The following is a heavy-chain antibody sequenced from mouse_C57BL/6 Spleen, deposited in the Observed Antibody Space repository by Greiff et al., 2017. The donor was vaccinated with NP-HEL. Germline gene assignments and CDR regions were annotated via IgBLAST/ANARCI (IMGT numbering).Heavy chain of an antibody. CDR2: INPNNGGT. J-gene: IGHJ3*01. V-gene: IGHV1-18*01. D-gene: IGHD4-1*01. CDR3: AREVYWDEGFAY. Sequence: EVQLQQSGPELLKPGASVKIPCKASGYTFTDYNMDWVKQSHGKSLEWIGDINPNNGGTIYNQKFKGKATLPVDKSSSTASMGLRILTSEDTAVYYCAREVYWDEGFAYWGQGTLVTVSA. CDR1: GYTFTDYN.